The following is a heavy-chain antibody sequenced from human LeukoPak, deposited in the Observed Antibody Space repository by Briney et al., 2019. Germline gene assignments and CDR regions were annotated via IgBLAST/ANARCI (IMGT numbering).Heavy chain of an antibody. CDR2: IKQDGSEK. CDR3: ARDQYVWGSYRYGVGAFDI. Sequence: GGSLRLSCAASGFTFSSYWMSWVRQAPGKGLEWVANIKQDGSEKYYVDSVEGRFTISRDNAKNSLYLQMNSLRAEDTAVYYCARDQYVWGSYRYGVGAFDIWGQGTMVTVSS. J-gene: IGHJ3*02. CDR1: GFTFSSYW. V-gene: IGHV3-7*01. D-gene: IGHD3-16*02.